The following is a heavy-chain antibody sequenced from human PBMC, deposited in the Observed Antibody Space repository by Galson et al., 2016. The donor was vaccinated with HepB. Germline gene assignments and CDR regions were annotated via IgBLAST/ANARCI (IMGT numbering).Heavy chain of an antibody. CDR2: ITSRSTAI. J-gene: IGHJ6*02. D-gene: IGHD6-13*01. V-gene: IGHV3-48*04. CDR1: GFTLSSYS. Sequence: SLRLSCAASGFTLSSYSMNWVRQTPGKGLEWVSYITSRSTAIYYADSVKGRFTIPRDNARNALYRQMNSLRAEDTAVYYCAREGTGSSSFIYYYYGMDVWGQGTTVTVSS. CDR3: AREGTGSSSFIYYYYGMDV.